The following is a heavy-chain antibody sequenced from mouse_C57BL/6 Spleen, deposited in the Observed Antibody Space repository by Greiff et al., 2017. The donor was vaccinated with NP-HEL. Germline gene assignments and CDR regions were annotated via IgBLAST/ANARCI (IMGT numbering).Heavy chain of an antibody. Sequence: VQVVESGPELVKPGASVKISCKASGYAFSSSWMNWVKQRPGKGLEWIGRIYPGDGDTNYNGKFKGKATLTADKSSSTAYMQLSSLTSEDSAVYFCARFYYGSSYGYFDVWGTGTTVTVSS. J-gene: IGHJ1*03. CDR2: IYPGDGDT. CDR3: ARFYYGSSYGYFDV. CDR1: GYAFSSSW. D-gene: IGHD1-1*01. V-gene: IGHV1-82*01.